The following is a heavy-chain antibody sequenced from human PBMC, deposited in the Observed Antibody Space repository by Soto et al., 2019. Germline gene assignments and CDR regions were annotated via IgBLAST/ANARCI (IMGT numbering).Heavy chain of an antibody. Sequence: PSETLSLTCTVSGGSISSSGYYWGWIRQPPGKGLEWVGSLYYSGNTYYNPSLKSRVTISVDTSKNQFSLKLSSVTAADTAVYYCARGNYYGRSIRYYYYGMDVWGQGTTVTVSS. V-gene: IGHV4-39*07. CDR2: LYYSGNT. J-gene: IGHJ6*02. CDR3: ARGNYYGRSIRYYYYGMDV. CDR1: GGSISSSGYY. D-gene: IGHD3-10*01.